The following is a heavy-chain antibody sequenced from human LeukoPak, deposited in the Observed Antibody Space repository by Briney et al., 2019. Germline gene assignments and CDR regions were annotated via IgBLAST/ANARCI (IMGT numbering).Heavy chain of an antibody. CDR3: ARDRVAVRGDSGYDPVFDI. D-gene: IGHD5-12*01. J-gene: IGHJ3*02. V-gene: IGHV3-11*05. Sequence: GGSLRLSCAASGFSFSDYFMIWIRQAPGKGLDWISYISGNSVFTNYADSVQGRFTISRDNAKNSLYLQMNSLSAEDTAVYYCARDRVAVRGDSGYDPVFDIWGQGTVVTVSS. CDR2: ISGNSVFT. CDR1: GFSFSDYF.